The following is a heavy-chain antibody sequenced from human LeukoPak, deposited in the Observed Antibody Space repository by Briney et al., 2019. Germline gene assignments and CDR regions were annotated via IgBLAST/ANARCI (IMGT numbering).Heavy chain of an antibody. CDR2: IYSSGST. CDR3: ASRIATAGSVDY. D-gene: IGHD6-13*01. V-gene: IGHV3-23*05. CDR1: GFTFSNYA. Sequence: GGSLRLSCAASGFTFSNYAMSWVRQAPGKGLEWVSVIYSSGSTYYADSVKGRFTISRDNSKNTLHLQMNTLRAEDTAVYYCASRIATAGSVDYWGQGTQVTVSS. J-gene: IGHJ4*02.